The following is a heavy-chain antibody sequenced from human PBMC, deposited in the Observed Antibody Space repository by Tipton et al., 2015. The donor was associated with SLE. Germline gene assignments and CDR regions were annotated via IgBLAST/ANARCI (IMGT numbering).Heavy chain of an antibody. CDR1: GFIFSNYG. CDR3: AKTTGSGLLPIFDS. D-gene: IGHD1-26*01. V-gene: IGHV3-23*03. Sequence: GSLRLSCAASGFIFSNYGLTWVRQAPGKGLEWVSLINSAGSIHYADSVKGRFTISRDNSKKSLYLQMSSLRPEDTAVYFCAKTTGSGLLPIFDSWGQGTLVTVSS. J-gene: IGHJ4*02. CDR2: INSAGSI.